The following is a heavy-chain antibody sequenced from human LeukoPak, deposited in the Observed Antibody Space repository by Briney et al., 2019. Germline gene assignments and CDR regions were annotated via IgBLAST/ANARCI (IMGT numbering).Heavy chain of an antibody. CDR2: IWYDGSNK. CDR1: GFTFSSYA. J-gene: IGHJ4*02. D-gene: IGHD6-13*01. CDR3: ARDVRIAAAGHWYYFDY. V-gene: IGHV3-33*08. Sequence: PGGSLRLSCAASGFTFSSYAMSWVRQAPGKGLEWVAVIWYDGSNKYYADSVKGRFTISRDNSKNTLYLQVNSLRAEDTAVYYCARDVRIAAAGHWYYFDYWGQGTLVTVSS.